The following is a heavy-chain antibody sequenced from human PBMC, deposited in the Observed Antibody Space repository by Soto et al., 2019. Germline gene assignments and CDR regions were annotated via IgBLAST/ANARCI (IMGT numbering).Heavy chain of an antibody. CDR2: INHSGST. Sequence: QVQLQQWGAGLLKPSETLSLTCAVYGGSFSGYYWSWIRQPPGKGLEWIGEINHSGSTNYNPSLKSRVTISVDTSKNQCSLKLSSVTAADTAVYYCARQGSIAVAGRFDYWGQGTLVTVSS. D-gene: IGHD6-19*01. V-gene: IGHV4-34*01. CDR3: ARQGSIAVAGRFDY. CDR1: GGSFSGYY. J-gene: IGHJ4*02.